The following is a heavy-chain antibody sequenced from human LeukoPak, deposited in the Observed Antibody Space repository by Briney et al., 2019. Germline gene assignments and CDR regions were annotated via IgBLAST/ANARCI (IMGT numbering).Heavy chain of an antibody. D-gene: IGHD3-16*01. J-gene: IGHJ4*02. V-gene: IGHV3-74*01. CDR2: ITSDGSNI. Sequence: GESLKISCAAYGFTFSNFWLHWVRQAPGKGLEWVSRITSDGSNINYADSVQGRFTISRDNAKNTLYLQMNSLRAEDTAVYYCARGGHSSFDYWGQGALVTVSS. CDR3: ARGGHSSFDY. CDR1: GFTFSNFW.